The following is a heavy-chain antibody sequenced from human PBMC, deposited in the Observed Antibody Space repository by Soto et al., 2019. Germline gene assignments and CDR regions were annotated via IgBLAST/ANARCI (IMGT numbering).Heavy chain of an antibody. Sequence: LRLSCAASGFTFSTYWMHWIRQVPGKGLEWVSVIYHGGSTYYADSVKGRFTISRDHSKNTLYLQMNSLRVEDTAVYYCVSRFFDGDNSALYFEYWGQG. V-gene: IGHV3-53*01. D-gene: IGHD4-17*01. CDR2: IYHGGST. CDR1: GFTFSTYW. J-gene: IGHJ4*02. CDR3: VSRFFDGDNSALYFEY.